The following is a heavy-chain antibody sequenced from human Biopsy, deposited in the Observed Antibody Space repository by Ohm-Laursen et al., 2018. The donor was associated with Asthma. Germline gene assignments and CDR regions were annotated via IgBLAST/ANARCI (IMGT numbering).Heavy chain of an antibody. CDR3: ARGQKSAGDRWFDP. CDR1: GYTFIGCH. D-gene: IGHD6-13*01. Sequence: ASVKVSCKASGYTFIGCHIHWMRQAPGQGLEWMRRINPNSGGTNYAQKFQGRVTMIRDTSISTAYMEVSRLRSDDTAVYYCARGQKSAGDRWFDPWGQGTLVTVSS. CDR2: INPNSGGT. J-gene: IGHJ5*02. V-gene: IGHV1-2*06.